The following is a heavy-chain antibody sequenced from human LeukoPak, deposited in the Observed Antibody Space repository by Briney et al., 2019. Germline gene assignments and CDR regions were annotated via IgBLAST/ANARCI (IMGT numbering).Heavy chain of an antibody. J-gene: IGHJ4*02. CDR3: AKAPANYVDTAMGTFDY. Sequence: PGGSLRLSCAASGFTFSNYAMNWVRQPPGKGLERVSAVSSSGVSTYYAESVKGRFTISRDNSKNTLYLQMNSLRAEDTAVYYCAKAPANYVDTAMGTFDYWGQGTLVTVSS. V-gene: IGHV3-23*01. D-gene: IGHD5-18*01. CDR1: GFTFSNYA. CDR2: VSSSGVST.